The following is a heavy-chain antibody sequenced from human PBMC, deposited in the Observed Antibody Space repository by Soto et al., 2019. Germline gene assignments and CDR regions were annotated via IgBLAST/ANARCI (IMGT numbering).Heavy chain of an antibody. CDR1: GDSVSSNSAA. CDR3: ARDLLHSRNPQLVSHYYYYGMDA. D-gene: IGHD6-13*01. J-gene: IGHJ6*02. V-gene: IGHV6-1*01. Sequence: SQTLSLTCAISGDSVSSNSAAWNWIRQSPSRGLEWLGRTYYRSKWYNDYAVSVKSRITINPDTSKNQFSLQLNSVTPEDTAVYYCARDLLHSRNPQLVSHYYYYGMDAWGQGTTVTVSS. CDR2: TYYRSKWYN.